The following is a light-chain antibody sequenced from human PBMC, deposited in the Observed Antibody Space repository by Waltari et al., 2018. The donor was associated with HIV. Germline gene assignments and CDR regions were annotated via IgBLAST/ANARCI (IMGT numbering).Light chain of an antibody. V-gene: IGKV2-28*01. Sequence: DIVMTQSPLSLPVTPGEPASISCRSSQSLLRNGYNYLDWYLQKPGQSPQLLIFLASNRASGVPDRFSGSGSGTDFTLHISRVEAEDVGVYYCMQSLQSIPFGQGTRLDIK. CDR3: MQSLQSIP. CDR2: LAS. CDR1: QSLLRNGYNY. J-gene: IGKJ5*01.